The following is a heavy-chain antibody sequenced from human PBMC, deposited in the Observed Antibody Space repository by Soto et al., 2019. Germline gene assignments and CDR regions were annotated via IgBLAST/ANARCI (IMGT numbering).Heavy chain of an antibody. Sequence: TSETLSLTCTVSGGSISSSSYYWGWIRQPPGKGLEWIGSIYYSGSTYYNPSLKSRVTISVDTSKNQFSLKLSSVTAADTAVYYCATQLRYWSAFDYWGQGTLVTVSS. V-gene: IGHV4-39*01. D-gene: IGHD3-9*01. CDR2: IYYSGST. CDR3: ATQLRYWSAFDY. J-gene: IGHJ4*02. CDR1: GGSISSSSYY.